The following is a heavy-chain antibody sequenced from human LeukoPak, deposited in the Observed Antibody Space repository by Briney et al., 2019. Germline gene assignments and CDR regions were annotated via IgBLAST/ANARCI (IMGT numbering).Heavy chain of an antibody. D-gene: IGHD1-26*01. CDR1: GGSFSSSDDY. J-gene: IGHJ4*02. V-gene: IGHV4-39*07. CDR3: AGGVGATTYF. CDR2: IYYGGST. Sequence: SETLSLTCTVSGGSFSSSDDYWGWIRQPPGKGLEWIGVIYYGGSTYYHPSLKRRVTISIDTSKSQISLRLISVTAADTAVYYCAGGVGATTYFWGQGTLVTVSS.